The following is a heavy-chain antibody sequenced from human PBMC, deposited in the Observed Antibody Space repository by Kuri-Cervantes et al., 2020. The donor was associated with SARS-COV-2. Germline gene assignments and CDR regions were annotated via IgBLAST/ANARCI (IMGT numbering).Heavy chain of an antibody. Sequence: SQTLSLTCAVYGGSFNDYYWTWIRQRPGKGLEWIGEINPDGSTNYKSALKSRVTISVDTSKNQFSLKLSSVTAADTAVWIRTDYWGQGTLVTVSS. CDR2: INPDGST. J-gene: IGHJ4*02. V-gene: IGHV4-34*01. CDR1: GGSFNDYY. CDR3: TDY.